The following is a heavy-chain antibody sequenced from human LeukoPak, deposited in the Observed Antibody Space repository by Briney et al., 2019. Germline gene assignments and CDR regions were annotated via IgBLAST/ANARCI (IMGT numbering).Heavy chain of an antibody. CDR2: INAGNGNT. Sequence: ASVKVSCKASGYTFTSYAMHWVRQAPGQRLEWMGWINAGNGNTKYSQKFQGRVTFARDTSASTAYMELSSLRSEDTAVYYCARGRLITMVRGVITFDYWGQGTLATVSS. J-gene: IGHJ4*02. CDR3: ARGRLITMVRGVITFDY. CDR1: GYTFTSYA. V-gene: IGHV1-3*01. D-gene: IGHD3-10*01.